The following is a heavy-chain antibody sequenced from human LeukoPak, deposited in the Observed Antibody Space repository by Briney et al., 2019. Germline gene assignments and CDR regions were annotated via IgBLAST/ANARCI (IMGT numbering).Heavy chain of an antibody. V-gene: IGHV3-48*03. CDR3: ARDVGFGGYSRGIFDY. CDR2: VSSSGSTI. Sequence: GGTLRLSCAASGFSFSNEMNWVRPAPGKGLGWVSYVSSSGSTIYYADSVKGRFTMSRDNAKNSLYLQMNSLRAEDTAVYYCARDVGFGGYSRGIFDYWGQGTLVTVSS. CDR1: GFSFSNE. D-gene: IGHD3-10*01. J-gene: IGHJ4*02.